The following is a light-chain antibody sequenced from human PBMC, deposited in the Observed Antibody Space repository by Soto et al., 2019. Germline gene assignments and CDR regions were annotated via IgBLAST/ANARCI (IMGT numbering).Light chain of an antibody. CDR3: QQLNSHPIP. V-gene: IGKV1-9*01. CDR1: QGISSY. J-gene: IGKJ5*01. Sequence: EIQVTQYPSFLSASVGDRVTITCRASQGISSYLAWYQQKPGKAPKLLIYAASTLQSGVPSRFSGSGSVTEFTLTISSLQPEDFATYYCQQLNSHPIPFGQGTRLEIK. CDR2: AAS.